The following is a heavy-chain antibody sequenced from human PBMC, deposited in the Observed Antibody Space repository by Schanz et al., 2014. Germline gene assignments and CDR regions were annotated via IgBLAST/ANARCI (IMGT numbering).Heavy chain of an antibody. CDR1: GGTFSSYA. D-gene: IGHD2-8*02. CDR3: ARRYVRTGATRLRRNLSLH. Sequence: KKPGSSVKVSCKTSGGTFSSYAISWVRQAPGQGLEWSGWISAYNGNTNYAQILQCRVTMTSDTSKDTAYMELRSLRADETDVYLCARRYVRTGATRLRRNLSLHWAWGTL. V-gene: IGHV1-18*01. J-gene: IGHJ1*01. CDR2: ISAYNGNT.